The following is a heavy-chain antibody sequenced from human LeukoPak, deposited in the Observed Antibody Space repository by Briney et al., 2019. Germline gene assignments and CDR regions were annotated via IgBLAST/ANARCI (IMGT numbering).Heavy chain of an antibody. Sequence: GGSLRLSCAASGFIFDDYAMHWVRQAPGKGLEWVSGISWNSGSIGYADSVKGRFTISRDDAKNSLYLQMNSLRAEDTAVYYCARDRMRDFDYWGQGTLVTVSS. CDR2: ISWNSGSI. J-gene: IGHJ4*02. CDR1: GFIFDDYA. CDR3: ARDRMRDFDY. V-gene: IGHV3-9*01.